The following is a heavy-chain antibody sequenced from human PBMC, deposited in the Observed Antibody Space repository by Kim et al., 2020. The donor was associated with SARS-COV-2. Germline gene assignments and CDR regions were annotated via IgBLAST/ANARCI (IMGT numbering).Heavy chain of an antibody. CDR1: GGSFSGYY. CDR2: INHSGST. Sequence: SETLSLTCAVYGGSFSGYYWSWIRQPPGKGLEWIGEINHSGSTNYNPSLKSRVTISVDTSKNQFSLKLSSVTAADTAVYYCASAYDPLDYWGQGTLVTVSS. J-gene: IGHJ4*02. D-gene: IGHD3-16*01. CDR3: ASAYDPLDY. V-gene: IGHV4-34*01.